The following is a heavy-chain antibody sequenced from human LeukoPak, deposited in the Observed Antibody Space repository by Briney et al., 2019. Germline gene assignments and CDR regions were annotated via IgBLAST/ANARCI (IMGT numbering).Heavy chain of an antibody. J-gene: IGHJ3*02. CDR3: ARDEAAAGPIDAFDI. Sequence: PSETLSLTCTVSGGSLSSYYWSWIRQPPGKGLEWIGYIYYSGSTNYNPSLKSRVTISVDTSKNQFSLKLSSVTAADTAVYYCARDEAAAGPIDAFDIWGQGTMVTVSS. CDR2: IYYSGST. CDR1: GGSLSSYY. V-gene: IGHV4-59*01. D-gene: IGHD6-13*01.